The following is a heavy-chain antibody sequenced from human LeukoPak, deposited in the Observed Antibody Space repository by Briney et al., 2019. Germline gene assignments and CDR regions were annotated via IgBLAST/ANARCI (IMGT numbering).Heavy chain of an antibody. D-gene: IGHD6-13*01. J-gene: IGHJ4*02. Sequence: GGSLRLSYAASGFTFSSYWMSWVRQAPGKGLEWVANIKQDGSEKYYVDSVKGRFTISRDNAKNSLYLQMNSLRAEDTAVYYCARDGIAAADSYYFDYWSQGTLVTVSS. CDR1: GFTFSSYW. CDR2: IKQDGSEK. CDR3: ARDGIAAADSYYFDY. V-gene: IGHV3-7*01.